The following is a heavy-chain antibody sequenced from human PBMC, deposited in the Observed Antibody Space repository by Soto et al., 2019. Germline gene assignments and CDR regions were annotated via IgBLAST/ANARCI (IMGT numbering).Heavy chain of an antibody. CDR2: ISAYNGTT. Sequence: QVQLVQSGAEVKKPGASGKVSCKASGYTFTSYGIRWVRQAPGQGLARMGGISAYNGTTNSAQKLQGRVTKTTDTSTSTADLELRSLRSDDTAGYDCASDHLGLRVLAWNSPGPYYYYGMDVWGQGTTVTVSS. CDR3: ASDHLGLRVLAWNSPGPYYYYGMDV. D-gene: IGHD3-3*01. J-gene: IGHJ6*02. V-gene: IGHV1-18*01. CDR1: GYTFTSYG.